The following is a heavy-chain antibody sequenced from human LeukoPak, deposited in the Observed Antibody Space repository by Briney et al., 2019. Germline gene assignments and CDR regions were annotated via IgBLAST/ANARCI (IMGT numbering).Heavy chain of an antibody. V-gene: IGHV1-69*05. J-gene: IGHJ3*02. CDR2: IIPIFGTA. CDR3: ARLRGIVGATDGKNAFDI. Sequence: SVKVSCKASGGTFSSYAISWVRQAPGQGLEWMGGIIPIFGTANYAQKFQGRVTITTDESTSTAYMELSSLRSEDTAVYYCARLRGIVGATDGKNAFDIWGQGTMVTVSS. CDR1: GGTFSSYA. D-gene: IGHD1-26*01.